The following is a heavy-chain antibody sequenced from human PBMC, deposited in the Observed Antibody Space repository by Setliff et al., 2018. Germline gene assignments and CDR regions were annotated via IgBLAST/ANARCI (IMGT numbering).Heavy chain of an antibody. Sequence: KPSETLSLTCTVSGGYISSSSYYWGWVRQPPGQGLEWIGTIYDSGTSYYNPSLKSRVTISVDTSKNQFSLILSSLTAADTAVFYCVRGRIRVICSGPHCTYDPFDIWGQGTTVTVSS. CDR2: IYDSGTS. CDR1: GGYISSSSYY. D-gene: IGHD2-15*01. V-gene: IGHV4-39*07. J-gene: IGHJ3*02. CDR3: VRGRIRVICSGPHCTYDPFDI.